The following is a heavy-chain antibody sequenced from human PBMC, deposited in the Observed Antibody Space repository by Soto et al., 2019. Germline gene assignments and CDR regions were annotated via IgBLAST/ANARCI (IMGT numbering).Heavy chain of an antibody. CDR3: AKTANGWFSAFDI. CDR1: GFTFSSYG. CDR2: ISGSGGTT. Sequence: SGGSLRLSCAASGFTFSSYGMSWVRQAPGKGLEWVSVISGSGGTTYYADSVKGRFTFSRDNSKNTLYLQMNSLRAEDTAVYYCAKTANGWFSAFDIWGQGTMVTVSS. D-gene: IGHD6-19*01. J-gene: IGHJ3*02. V-gene: IGHV3-23*01.